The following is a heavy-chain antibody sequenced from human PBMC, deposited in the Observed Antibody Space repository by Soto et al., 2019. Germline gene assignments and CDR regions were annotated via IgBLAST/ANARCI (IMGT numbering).Heavy chain of an antibody. Sequence: ASVKVSCKASGYTFTSYDINWVRQATGQGFEWMGWMNPNSGNTGYAQKFQGRVTMTRNTSISTAYMELSSLRSEDTAVYYCARHGRCSGGSCYGYYYGMDVWGQGTTVTVSS. V-gene: IGHV1-8*01. CDR2: MNPNSGNT. CDR3: ARHGRCSGGSCYGYYYGMDV. CDR1: GYTFTSYD. D-gene: IGHD2-15*01. J-gene: IGHJ6*02.